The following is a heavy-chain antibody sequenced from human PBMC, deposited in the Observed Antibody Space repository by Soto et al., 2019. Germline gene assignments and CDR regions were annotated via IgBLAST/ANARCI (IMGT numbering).Heavy chain of an antibody. V-gene: IGHV1-69*13. Sequence: GAPVKVSCKASGGTFSSYAISWVRQAPGQRLEWMGGIIPIFGTANYAQKFQGRVTITADESTSTAYMELSSLRSEDTAVYYCARCEFTAMPLNYYYYGMDVWGQGTTVTVSS. CDR1: GGTFSSYA. CDR3: ARCEFTAMPLNYYYYGMDV. D-gene: IGHD5-18*01. CDR2: IIPIFGTA. J-gene: IGHJ6*02.